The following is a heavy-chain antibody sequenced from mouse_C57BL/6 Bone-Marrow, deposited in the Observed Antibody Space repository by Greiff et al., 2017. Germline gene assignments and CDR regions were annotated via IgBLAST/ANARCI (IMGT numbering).Heavy chain of an antibody. D-gene: IGHD1-1*01. Sequence: QVQLQQSGAELVRPGTSVKMSCKASGYTFTNYWIGWAKQRPGHGLEWIGDIYPGGGYTNYNEKFKGKATLTADKSSSTAYMQFSSLTSEDSAIYYCARAFYYGSSLDAMDYWGQGTSVTVSS. V-gene: IGHV1-63*01. CDR1: GYTFTNYW. J-gene: IGHJ4*01. CDR3: ARAFYYGSSLDAMDY. CDR2: IYPGGGYT.